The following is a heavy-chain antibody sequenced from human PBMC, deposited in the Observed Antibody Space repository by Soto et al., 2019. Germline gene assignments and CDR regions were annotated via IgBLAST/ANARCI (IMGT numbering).Heavy chain of an antibody. Sequence: QVQVQQWGAGLLKFSETLSLTCAVDGGSFSGWHWNWIRQPPGKGLEWIGEASHTGGTNNNPSLESRVTLSVDRSRTQLSLKLTSVSAADTAVYYCARIRILDVWGPGTTVIVSS. CDR1: GGSFSGWH. V-gene: IGHV4-34*01. J-gene: IGHJ6*02. CDR3: ARIRILDV. D-gene: IGHD3-10*01. CDR2: ASHTGGT.